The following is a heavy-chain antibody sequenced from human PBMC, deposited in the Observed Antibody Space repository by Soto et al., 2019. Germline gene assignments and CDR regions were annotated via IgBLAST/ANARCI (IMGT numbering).Heavy chain of an antibody. CDR2: IIPIFGTA. V-gene: IGHV1-69*13. CDR3: ATGVVMAHYYYYGMDV. D-gene: IGHD3-3*01. Sequence: ASVKVSCKASGGTFSSYAISWVRQAPGQGLEWMGGIIPIFGTANYAQKFQGRVTITADESTSTAYMELSSLRSEDTAVYYCATGVVMAHYYYYGMDVWGQGTTVTVSS. CDR1: GGTFSSYA. J-gene: IGHJ6*02.